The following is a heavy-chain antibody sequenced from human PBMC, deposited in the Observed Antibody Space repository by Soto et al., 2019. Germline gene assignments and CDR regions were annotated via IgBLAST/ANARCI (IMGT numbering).Heavy chain of an antibody. D-gene: IGHD1-26*01. CDR3: ARNGGELLDWFDP. Sequence: SETLSLTCAVYGGSFSGYYWSWIRQPPGKGLEWIGEINHSGSTNYNPSLKSRVTISVDTSKNQFSLKPSSVTAADTAVYYCARNGGELLDWFDPWGQGTLVTVSS. CDR1: GGSFSGYY. V-gene: IGHV4-34*01. J-gene: IGHJ5*02. CDR2: INHSGST.